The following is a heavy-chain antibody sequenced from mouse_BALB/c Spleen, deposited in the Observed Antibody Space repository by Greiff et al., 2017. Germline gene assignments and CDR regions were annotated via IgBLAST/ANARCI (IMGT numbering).Heavy chain of an antibody. D-gene: IGHD3-1*01. Sequence: VQLQQSGAELAKPGASLKMSCKASGYTFTSYWMHWVKQRPGQGLEWIGYINPSTGYTEYNQKFKDKATLTADKSSSTAYMQLSSLTSEDSAVYYCARSSSGYVRYAMDYWGQGTSVTVSS. J-gene: IGHJ4*01. CDR3: ARSSSGYVRYAMDY. CDR2: INPSTGYT. CDR1: GYTFTSYW. V-gene: IGHV1-7*01.